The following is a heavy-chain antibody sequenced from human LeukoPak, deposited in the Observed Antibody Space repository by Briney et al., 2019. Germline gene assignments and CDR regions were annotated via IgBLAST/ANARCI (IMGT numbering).Heavy chain of an antibody. CDR3: AGGEPYVY. CDR2: IWYDGSNK. J-gene: IGHJ4*02. D-gene: IGHD1-14*01. CDR1: GFTFTTYG. Sequence: GMSPRLSCAASGFTFTTYGMHWVRQAPGKGLEWVAIIWYDGSNKYYADSVRGRFTISRDNSKNILYLQMNSLRVEDTAMYYCAGGEPYVYWGQGTLVTVSS. V-gene: IGHV3-33*01.